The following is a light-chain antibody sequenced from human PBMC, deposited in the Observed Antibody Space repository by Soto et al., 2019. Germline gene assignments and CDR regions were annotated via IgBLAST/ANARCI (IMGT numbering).Light chain of an antibody. CDR3: QKYNNWPRT. CDR1: QSVSSK. Sequence: EIVMTQSPVTLSVSPGERATLSCRASQSVSSKLAWYQQKPGQAPRLLIYGASTRATGIPARFSGSGSGTEFTLSISSLQSEDFAVYYCQKYNNWPRTFGQGTKLEIK. J-gene: IGKJ2*01. V-gene: IGKV3-15*01. CDR2: GAS.